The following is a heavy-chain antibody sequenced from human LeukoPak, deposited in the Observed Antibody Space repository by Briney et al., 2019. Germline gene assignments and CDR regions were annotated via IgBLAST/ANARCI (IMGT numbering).Heavy chain of an antibody. D-gene: IGHD2-2*01. Sequence: GGSLRLSCAASGFTFDDYAMHWVRQAPGKGLEWVSGISWNSGSIGYADSVKGRLTISRDNAKNSLYLQMNSLRAEDTALYYCAKGRDKYQLLSKNWFDPWGQGTLVTVSS. CDR1: GFTFDDYA. J-gene: IGHJ5*02. V-gene: IGHV3-9*01. CDR3: AKGRDKYQLLSKNWFDP. CDR2: ISWNSGSI.